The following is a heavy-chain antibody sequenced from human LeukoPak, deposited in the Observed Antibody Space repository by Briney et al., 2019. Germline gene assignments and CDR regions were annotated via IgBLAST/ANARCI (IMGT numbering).Heavy chain of an antibody. Sequence: PSDTLSLTCTVSGGSIISKIYYGGWIRPSPGEALEWVGSSYYSGSTYYNPSLKSRVTISVDTSRNQFSLNLRSVAAADTALYYCARLSVNPDGYSLGWFGPWGQGTLVAVST. CDR2: SYYSGST. J-gene: IGHJ5*02. D-gene: IGHD5-24*01. CDR3: ARLSVNPDGYSLGWFGP. CDR1: GGSIISKIYY. V-gene: IGHV4-39*01.